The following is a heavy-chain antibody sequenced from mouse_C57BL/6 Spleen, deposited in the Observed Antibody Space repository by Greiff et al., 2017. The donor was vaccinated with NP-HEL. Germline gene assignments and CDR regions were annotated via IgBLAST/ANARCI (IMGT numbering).Heavy chain of an antibody. V-gene: IGHV5-17*01. D-gene: IGHD3-1*01. CDR3: ARGGFY. CDR1: GFTFSDYG. Sequence: EVKLLESGGGLVKPGGSLKLSCAASGFTFSDYGMHWVRQAPEKGLEWVAYISSGSSTIYYAATVKGRFTISRDNAKNTLFLQMTSLRSGDTALYYCARGGFYWGQGTSVTVSS. J-gene: IGHJ4*01. CDR2: ISSGSSTI.